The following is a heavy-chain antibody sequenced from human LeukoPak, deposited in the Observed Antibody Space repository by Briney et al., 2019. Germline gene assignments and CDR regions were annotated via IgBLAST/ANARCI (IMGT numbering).Heavy chain of an antibody. J-gene: IGHJ4*02. V-gene: IGHV3-48*04. CDR2: ISFSVNTK. D-gene: IGHD6-19*01. CDR1: GFTFSDYS. CDR3: ARGAYSSGWAYFDH. Sequence: GGSLRLSCSASGFTFSDYSMNWVRQAPGKGLEWVSYISFSVNTKYYGDSVKGRFTISRDNAKNSLYLHMDSLRAEDTAVYYCARGAYSSGWAYFDHWGQGTLVTVSS.